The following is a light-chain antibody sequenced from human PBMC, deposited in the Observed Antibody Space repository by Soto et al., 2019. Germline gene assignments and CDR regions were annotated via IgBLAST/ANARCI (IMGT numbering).Light chain of an antibody. J-gene: IGLJ3*02. Sequence: QSVLSQPPSASVTPGQRVTISCSGSSSNIGDNTVNCYKQLPGAAPKLLIYTNNQRPAGAPDRISGAKSGTSASLAISGLQSEDEADYYCATWDDRLTGWVFCGGTKVTVL. CDR3: ATWDDRLTGWV. V-gene: IGLV1-44*01. CDR1: SSNIGDNT. CDR2: TNN.